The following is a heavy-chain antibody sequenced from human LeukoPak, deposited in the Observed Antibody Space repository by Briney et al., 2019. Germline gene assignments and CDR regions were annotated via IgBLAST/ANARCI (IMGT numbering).Heavy chain of an antibody. J-gene: IGHJ4*02. CDR1: GGSISSYY. Sequence: PSETLSLTCTVSGGSISSYYWGWIRQPPGKGLEWIGSIYYSGSTYYNPSLKSRVTISVGTSKNQFSLKLSSVTAADTAVYYCASGAAATYDYWGQGTLVTVSS. CDR3: ASGAAATYDY. V-gene: IGHV4-39*01. CDR2: IYYSGST. D-gene: IGHD6-13*01.